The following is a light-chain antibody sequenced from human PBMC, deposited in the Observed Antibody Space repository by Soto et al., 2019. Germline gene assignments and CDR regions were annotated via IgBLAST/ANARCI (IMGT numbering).Light chain of an antibody. CDR2: GAT. CDR1: QSVSSNL. CDR3: QQYGSSGT. Sequence: EIVLPQSPGTLSLSPGERATLSCRASQSVSSNLLAWYQQKPGQAPRLLIYGATNRATGIPDRFSGSGSGTDFTLTISRLEPEDFAVYYCQQYGSSGTFGQGTKVDIK. J-gene: IGKJ1*01. V-gene: IGKV3-20*01.